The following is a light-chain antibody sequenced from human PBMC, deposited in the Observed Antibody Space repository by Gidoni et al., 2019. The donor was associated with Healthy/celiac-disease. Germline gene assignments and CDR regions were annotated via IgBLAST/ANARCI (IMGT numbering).Light chain of an antibody. CDR2: AAS. CDR3: QKYNSALGT. V-gene: IGKV1-27*01. CDR1: QGISNY. J-gene: IGKJ3*01. Sequence: DIPMTQSPSSLSASVGDRVTITCRASQGISNYLAWYQQKPGKVPKLLIYAASTLQTGVPSRFSGSGSGTDFTLTISSLQPEDVATYYCQKYNSALGTFGPGTKVDIK.